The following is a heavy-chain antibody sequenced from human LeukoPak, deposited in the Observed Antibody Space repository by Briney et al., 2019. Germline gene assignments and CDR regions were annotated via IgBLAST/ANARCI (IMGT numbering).Heavy chain of an antibody. CDR1: GYTFTSYA. V-gene: IGHV7-4-1*02. J-gene: IGHJ3*02. CDR3: ARDQSGYDFDAFDI. CDR2: INTNTGNP. D-gene: IGHD5-12*01. Sequence: ASVKVSCKASGYTFTSYAMNWVRQAPGQGLEWMGWINTNTGNPTYAQGFTGRFVFSLDTSVSTAYLQISSLKAEDTAVYYCARDQSGYDFDAFDIWGQGTMVTVSS.